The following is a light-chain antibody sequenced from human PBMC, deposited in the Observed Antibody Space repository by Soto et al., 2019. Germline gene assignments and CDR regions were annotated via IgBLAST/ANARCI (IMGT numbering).Light chain of an antibody. V-gene: IGKV1-39*01. Sequence: DIQMTQSPSSLSASVGGRVTITCRASQSISSSLNWYQQRPGKAPKLLIYAASTLLSGVPSRFSGTGSGTDFTLTISSLQPEDFAIYDCQQSYRSPRTFGQGTKVEIK. CDR2: AAS. J-gene: IGKJ1*01. CDR1: QSISSS. CDR3: QQSYRSPRT.